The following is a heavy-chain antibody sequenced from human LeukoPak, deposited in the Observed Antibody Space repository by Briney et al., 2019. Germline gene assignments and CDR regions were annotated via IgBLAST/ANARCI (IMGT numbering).Heavy chain of an antibody. CDR2: ISSSSSTI. D-gene: IGHD3-22*01. V-gene: IGHV3-48*01. CDR3: ARSRGYYYDSSGYYSDSDAFDI. CDR1: GFTFSSYS. Sequence: GGSLRLSCAASGFTFSSYSMNWVRQAPGKGLEWVSYISSSSSTIYYADSVKGRFTISRDNAKNSLYLQMNSLRAEDTAVYYCARSRGYYYDSSGYYSDSDAFDIWGQGTMVTVSS. J-gene: IGHJ3*02.